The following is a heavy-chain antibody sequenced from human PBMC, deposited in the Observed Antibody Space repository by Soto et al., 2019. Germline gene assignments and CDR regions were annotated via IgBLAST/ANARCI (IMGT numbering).Heavy chain of an antibody. Sequence: PGGSLRLSCGASGFTFSNYWMHWVRQAPEKGLVWVSRIKSDGSTTSYADSVKGRFTISRDNGKNTLYLQMNSLRTEDTAVYYCARDVRYYNYGMDVWGQGTTVTVSS. V-gene: IGHV3-74*01. D-gene: IGHD2-8*01. CDR1: GFTFSNYW. CDR3: ARDVRYYNYGMDV. CDR2: IKSDGSTT. J-gene: IGHJ6*02.